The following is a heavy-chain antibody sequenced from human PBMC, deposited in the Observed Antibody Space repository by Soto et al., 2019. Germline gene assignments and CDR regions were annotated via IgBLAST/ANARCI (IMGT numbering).Heavy chain of an antibody. D-gene: IGHD1-20*01. CDR1: GFSLSTSGVG. CDR2: IYWDNDK. J-gene: IGHJ4*02. CDR3: AHRRGGYNWDDAHFDY. V-gene: IGHV2-5*02. Sequence: QITLKESGPTQVKPTQTLTLTCTFSGFSLSTSGVGVGWIRQPPGKALECLALIYWDNDKRYSPSLKSRLTISKDTSKNQVVLTMNNVDPVDTATYYCAHRRGGYNWDDAHFDYWGQGTLVTVSS.